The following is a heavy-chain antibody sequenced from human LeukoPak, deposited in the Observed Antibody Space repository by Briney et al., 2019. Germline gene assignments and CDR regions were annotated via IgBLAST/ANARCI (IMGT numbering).Heavy chain of an antibody. CDR2: ISSCSSYI. CDR3: AELGITMIGGV. J-gene: IGHJ6*04. Sequence: GGSLRLPCAASGFTFSTYSMNWVRQAPGKGREWVSSISSCSSYIYYADSVKGRFTISRDNAKNSLYLQMNSLRAEDTALYYCAELGITMIGGVWGKGTTVTISS. V-gene: IGHV3-21*01. CDR1: GFTFSTYS. D-gene: IGHD3-10*02.